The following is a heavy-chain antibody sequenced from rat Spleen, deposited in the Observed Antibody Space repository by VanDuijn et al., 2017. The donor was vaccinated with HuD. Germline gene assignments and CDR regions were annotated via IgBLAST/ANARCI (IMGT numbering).Heavy chain of an antibody. J-gene: IGHJ3*01. CDR3: VRQDTSGYSNWFTF. CDR1: GFTFSDYY. V-gene: IGHV5-29*01. Sequence: EVQLVESDGGLVQPGRSLKLSCAASGFTFSDYYMAWVRQAPTKGLEWVATISSDGGRNFYRDSVKGRFTISRDNAKSSLYLQMESLRSGDTAAYYVVRQDTSGYSNWFTFWGQGTLVTVSS. CDR2: ISSDGGRN. D-gene: IGHD4-3*01.